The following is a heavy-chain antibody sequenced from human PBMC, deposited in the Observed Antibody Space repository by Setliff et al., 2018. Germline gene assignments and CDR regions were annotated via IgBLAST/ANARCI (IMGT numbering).Heavy chain of an antibody. CDR3: VRPGGTTVVARHFDY. V-gene: IGHV4-39*01. CDR1: DDSFTSSRYY. Sequence: LSETLSLTCTVSDDSFTSSRYYWGWIRQAPGSGLEWIGSISYSGTPYYNASVESRVTISIDTSRNQFSLELRSVTVADTATYYCVRPGGTTVVARHFDYWGSGIRVTVS. CDR2: ISYSGTP. D-gene: IGHD2-15*01. J-gene: IGHJ4*01.